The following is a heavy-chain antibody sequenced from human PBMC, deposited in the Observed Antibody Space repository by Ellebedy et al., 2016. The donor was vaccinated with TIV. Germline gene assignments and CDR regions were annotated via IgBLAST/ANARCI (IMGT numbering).Heavy chain of an antibody. CDR2: INPSGGST. CDR3: ARDPRTPRGMDV. CDR1: GYTFTTYG. Sequence: ASVKVSCKASGYTFTTYGISWVRQAPGQGLEWMGIINPSGGSTSYAQKFQGRVTMTRDTSTSTFYMELSSLRSEDTAVYYCARDPRTPRGMDVWGQGTTVTVSS. J-gene: IGHJ6*02. V-gene: IGHV1-46*01. D-gene: IGHD1-14*01.